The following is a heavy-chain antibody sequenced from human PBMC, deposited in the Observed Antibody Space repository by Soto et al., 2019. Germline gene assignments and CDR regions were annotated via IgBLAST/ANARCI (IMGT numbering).Heavy chain of an antibody. J-gene: IGHJ6*02. Sequence: SETLSLTCTVSGGSISSYYWSWIRQPPGKGLEWIGYIYYSGSTNYNPSLKSRVTISVDTSKNQFSLKLSSVTAADTAVYYCARGGQLWQPRHYYYGMDVWGQGTTVTVSS. V-gene: IGHV4-59*01. CDR3: ARGGQLWQPRHYYYGMDV. CDR2: IYYSGST. CDR1: GGSISSYY. D-gene: IGHD5-18*01.